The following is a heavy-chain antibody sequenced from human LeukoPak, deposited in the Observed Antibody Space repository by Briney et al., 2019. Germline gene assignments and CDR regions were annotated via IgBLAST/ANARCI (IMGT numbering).Heavy chain of an antibody. CDR2: IYSGGST. CDR1: GFTVSSNY. V-gene: IGHV3-66*01. J-gene: IGHJ4*02. CDR3: ARSYLWFGELQPDY. Sequence: PGGSLRLSCAASGFTVSSNYMSWVRQAPGKGLEWVSVIYSGGSTYYADSVKGRFTISRDNSKNTLYLQMNSLRAEDTAVYYCARSYLWFGELQPDYWGQGTLVTVSS. D-gene: IGHD3-10*01.